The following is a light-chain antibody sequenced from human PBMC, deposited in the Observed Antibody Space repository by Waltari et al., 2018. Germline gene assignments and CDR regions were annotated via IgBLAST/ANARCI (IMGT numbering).Light chain of an antibody. CDR1: QIVSSN. J-gene: IGKJ1*01. Sequence: EIVMTQSPATLSVSPGERATLSCRASQIVSSNLAWNQQKPGQAPRLLIYGASTRATGIPARFSGSGSGTEFTLTISSLQSEDFAVYYCQQYNNWPPWTFGQGTKVEIK. CDR3: QQYNNWPPWT. V-gene: IGKV3-15*01. CDR2: GAS.